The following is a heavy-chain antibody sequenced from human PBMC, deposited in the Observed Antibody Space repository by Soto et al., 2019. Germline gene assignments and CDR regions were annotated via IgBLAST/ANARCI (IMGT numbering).Heavy chain of an antibody. CDR1: GVTFSSYS. Sequence: PGGSLRLSCATSGVTFSSYSMNWVRQAPGKGLEWVSSISSSSSYIYYADSVKGRFTISRDNAKNSLYLQMNSLRAEDTAVYYCARAPVPYPRPNWFDPWGQGTLVTVCS. V-gene: IGHV3-21*01. J-gene: IGHJ5*02. CDR3: ARAPVPYPRPNWFDP. CDR2: ISSSSSYI. D-gene: IGHD2-2*01.